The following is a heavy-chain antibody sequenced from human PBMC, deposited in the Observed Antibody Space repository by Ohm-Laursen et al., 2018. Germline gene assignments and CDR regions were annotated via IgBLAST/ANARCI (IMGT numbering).Heavy chain of an antibody. D-gene: IGHD2-21*02. Sequence: RESLRISCKGSGYSFTSYWIGWVRQMPGKGLEWMGIIYPGDSDTRYSPSFQGQVTISADKSISTAYLQWSSLKASDTAMYYCARLTVTDCGGDCSTYDAFDIWGQGTMVTVSS. V-gene: IGHV5-51*01. J-gene: IGHJ3*02. CDR2: IYPGDSDT. CDR3: ARLTVTDCGGDCSTYDAFDI. CDR1: GYSFTSYW.